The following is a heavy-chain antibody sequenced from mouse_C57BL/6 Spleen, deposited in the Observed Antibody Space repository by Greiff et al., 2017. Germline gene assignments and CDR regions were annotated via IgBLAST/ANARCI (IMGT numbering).Heavy chain of an antibody. Sequence: QVQLKQPGAELVKPGASVKLSCKASGYTFTSYWMYWVKQRPGRGLEWIGRIDPNRGGTKYNEKFKSKATLSVDKPSSTAYMQLSSLTSEDSAVYYCARGYDYDWGFDYWGHGTTLTVSS. V-gene: IGHV1-72*01. CDR3: ARGYDYDWGFDY. CDR1: GYTFTSYW. CDR2: IDPNRGGT. D-gene: IGHD2-4*01. J-gene: IGHJ2*01.